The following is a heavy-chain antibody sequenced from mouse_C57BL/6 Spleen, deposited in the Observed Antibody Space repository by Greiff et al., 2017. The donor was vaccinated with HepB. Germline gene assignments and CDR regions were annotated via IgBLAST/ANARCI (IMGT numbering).Heavy chain of an antibody. V-gene: IGHV3-6*01. CDR3: ARDDYYGSSPAWFAY. D-gene: IGHD1-1*01. J-gene: IGHJ3*01. CDR1: GYSITSGYY. CDR2: ISYDGSN. Sequence: DVQLQESGPGLVKPSQSLSLTCSVTGYSITSGYYWNWIRQFPGNKLEWMGYISYDGSNNYNPSLKNRISITRDTSKNQFFLKLNSVTTEDTATYYCARDDYYGSSPAWFAYWGQGTLVTVSA.